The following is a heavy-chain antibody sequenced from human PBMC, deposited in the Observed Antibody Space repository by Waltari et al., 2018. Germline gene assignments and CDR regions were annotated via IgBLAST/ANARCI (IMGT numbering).Heavy chain of an antibody. V-gene: IGHV1-69*05. CDR1: GGTFSSYA. D-gene: IGHD6-13*01. Sequence: QVPLVQSGAAVTKPGSSVKVSCKASGGTFSSYAISWVRQAPGQGLEWMGGIIPICGTANYAQKFQGRVTITTDESTSTAYMELSSLRSEDTAVYYCAREGQQLVPGYYYGMDVWGQGTTVTVSS. CDR2: IIPICGTA. CDR3: AREGQQLVPGYYYGMDV. J-gene: IGHJ6*02.